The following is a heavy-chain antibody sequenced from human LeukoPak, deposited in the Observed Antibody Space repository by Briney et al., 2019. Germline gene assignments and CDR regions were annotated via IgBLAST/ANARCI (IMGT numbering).Heavy chain of an antibody. J-gene: IGHJ4*02. CDR3: AKCVDWVFGSTTCPLGY. CDR1: GFSVSSDY. Sequence: PGGSLRLSCAASGFSVSSDYMSWVRQAPGKGLEWVSSITSSGSSMYYADSVKGRFTISRDKSKNTLYLQMNSLRAEDTAVYYCAKCVDWVFGSTTCPLGYWGQGTLVTVSS. V-gene: IGHV3-23*01. D-gene: IGHD6-13*01. CDR2: ITSSGSSM.